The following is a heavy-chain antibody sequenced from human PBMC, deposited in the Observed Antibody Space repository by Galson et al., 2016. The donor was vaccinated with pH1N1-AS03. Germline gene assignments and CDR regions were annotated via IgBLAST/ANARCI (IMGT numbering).Heavy chain of an antibody. CDR1: GSSFPSYW. CDR3: ARDRELPLYYDGIDV. V-gene: IGHV5-10-1*01. J-gene: IGHJ6*02. Sequence: QSGAEVTKPGESLRISCKGSGSSFPSYWVSWVRQMPGKGLEWMGRIDPRDSYTNYSPSFQGHVTVSADKSISTAYLQWSSLKASDTAMYYCARDRELPLYYDGIDVLGRGTTVTVSS. CDR2: IDPRDSYT. D-gene: IGHD3-10*01.